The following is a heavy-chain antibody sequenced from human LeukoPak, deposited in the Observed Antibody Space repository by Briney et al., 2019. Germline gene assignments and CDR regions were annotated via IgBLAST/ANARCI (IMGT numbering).Heavy chain of an antibody. CDR1: GFTFSSYS. J-gene: IGHJ4*02. CDR3: AGVQVGVYFDY. D-gene: IGHD3-10*01. CDR2: ISSSSSDI. Sequence: GGSLRLSCAASGFTFSSYSMNWVRQAPGKGLEWVSSISSSSSDIYYADSVKGRFTISRDNAKNSLYLQMNSLRAEDTAVYYCAGVQVGVYFDYWGQGTLVTVSS. V-gene: IGHV3-21*01.